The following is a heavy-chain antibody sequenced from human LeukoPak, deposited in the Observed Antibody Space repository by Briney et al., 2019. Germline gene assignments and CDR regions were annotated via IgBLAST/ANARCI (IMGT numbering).Heavy chain of an antibody. CDR3: ARNNGIDV. CDR2: VNRDGSET. J-gene: IGHJ6*02. V-gene: IGHV3-7*03. CDR1: GFALSSHW. Sequence: GGSLRLSCAASGFALSSHWMTWVRQVPGRGPEWVANVNRDGSETYYLDSVKGRFTISKDNAKNSLYLQMNSLRAEDTALYHCARNNGIDVWGQGTTVIVSS.